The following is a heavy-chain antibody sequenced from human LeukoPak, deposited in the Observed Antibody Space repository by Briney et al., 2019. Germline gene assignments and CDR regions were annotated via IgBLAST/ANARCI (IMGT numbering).Heavy chain of an antibody. CDR1: GASISSSTDY. CDR3: AGLIRPGWFDP. J-gene: IGHJ5*02. CDR2: IYYSGST. D-gene: IGHD1-14*01. Sequence: PTETLSLTCTVSGASISSSTDYWGWIRQPPGKGLEWIANIYYSGSTYYNPSLKSRVTISVDTSKNQFSLKLSSVTAADTAVYYCAGLIRPGWFDPWGQGTLVTVSS. V-gene: IGHV4-39*01.